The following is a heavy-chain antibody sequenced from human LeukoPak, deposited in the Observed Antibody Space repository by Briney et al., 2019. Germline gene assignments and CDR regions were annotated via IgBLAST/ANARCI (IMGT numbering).Heavy chain of an antibody. Sequence: PVKVSCTASGGTFSSYAISWVRQAPGQGLEWMGGIIPIFGTANYAQKFQGRVTITADESTSTAYMELSSLRSEDTAVYYCATAPAYGDDAFDIWGQGTMVTVSS. D-gene: IGHD2-2*01. J-gene: IGHJ3*02. CDR2: IIPIFGTA. CDR1: GGTFSSYA. CDR3: ATAPAYGDDAFDI. V-gene: IGHV1-69*13.